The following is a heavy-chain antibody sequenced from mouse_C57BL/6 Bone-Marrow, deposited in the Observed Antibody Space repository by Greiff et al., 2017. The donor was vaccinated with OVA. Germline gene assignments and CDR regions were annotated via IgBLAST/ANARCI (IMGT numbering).Heavy chain of an antibody. V-gene: IGHV1-5*01. D-gene: IGHD1-1*01. CDR2: IYPGNSDT. CDR3: TRDYGSSHYFDY. J-gene: IGHJ2*01. CDR1: GYTFTSYW. Sequence: VHVQQSGTVLARPGASVKMSCKTSGYTFTSYWLHWVTQRPGQGLEWIGAIYPGNSDTSYNQKFKGKAKLTAVTSASTAYMELSSLTNEDSAVYYCTRDYGSSHYFDYWGQGTTLTVSS.